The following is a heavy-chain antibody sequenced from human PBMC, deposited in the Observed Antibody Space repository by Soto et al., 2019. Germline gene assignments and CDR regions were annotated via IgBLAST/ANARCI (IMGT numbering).Heavy chain of an antibody. V-gene: IGHV1-2*04. D-gene: IGHD2-15*01. Sequence: QVQLVQSGAEVKKPGASVKVSCKASGYTFTGYYMHWVRQAPGQGLEWMGWINPNSGGTNYAQKCQGCVTMTRDTSISEADMELSRLRSDDTAVYYCARGGYCSGGSCYPLLGGMDVWGQGTTVTVSS. CDR2: INPNSGGT. J-gene: IGHJ6*02. CDR3: ARGGYCSGGSCYPLLGGMDV. CDR1: GYTFTGYY.